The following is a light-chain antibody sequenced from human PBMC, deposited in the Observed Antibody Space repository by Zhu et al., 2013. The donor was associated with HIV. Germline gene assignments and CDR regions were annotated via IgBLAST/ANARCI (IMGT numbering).Light chain of an antibody. CDR3: QQFNSYPIT. V-gene: IGKV1-9*01. J-gene: IGKJ5*01. CDR2: GAS. CDR1: QRISTF. Sequence: DIQLTQSPSFLSASVGDRVTVTCRASQRISTFLAWYQQKPGKAPQLLIYGASTLEGGVPSRFSGSGSGTEFTLTISSLQPEDFATYHCQQFNSYPITFGQGTRLDIK.